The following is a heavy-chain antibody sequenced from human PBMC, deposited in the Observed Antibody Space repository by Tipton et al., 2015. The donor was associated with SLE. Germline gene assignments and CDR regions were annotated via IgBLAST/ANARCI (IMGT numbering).Heavy chain of an antibody. D-gene: IGHD6-6*01. J-gene: IGHJ3*02. CDR3: ARDRIAAHDAFDI. V-gene: IGHV4-61*09. Sequence: TLSLTCTVSGGSISSGSYYWSWIRQPAGKGLEWIGYIYTIGSTNYNPSLKSRVTISVDTTKNQFSLKLSSVTAADTAVYYCARDRIAAHDAFDIWGQGIMVTVSS. CDR2: IYTIGST. CDR1: GGSISSGSYY.